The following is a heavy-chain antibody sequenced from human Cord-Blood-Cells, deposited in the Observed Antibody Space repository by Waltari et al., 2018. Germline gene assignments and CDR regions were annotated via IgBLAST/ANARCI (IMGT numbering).Heavy chain of an antibody. CDR3: ARDRHIAARPFDY. D-gene: IGHD6-6*01. Sequence: EVQLVESGGGLVQPGGSLRLSCAASGFTFSSYWMSWVRQAPGKGREWVANIKQDVSEIYYVDSVKGRFTISRDNAKNSLYLQMNSLRAEDTAVYYCARDRHIAARPFDYWGQGTLVTVSS. CDR1: GFTFSSYW. CDR2: IKQDVSEI. V-gene: IGHV3-7*01. J-gene: IGHJ4*02.